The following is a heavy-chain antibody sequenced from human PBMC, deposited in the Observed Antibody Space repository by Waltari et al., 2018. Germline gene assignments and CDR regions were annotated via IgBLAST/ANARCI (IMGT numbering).Heavy chain of an antibody. D-gene: IGHD3-9*01. CDR2: CDPEDCET. J-gene: IGHJ4*02. V-gene: IGHV1-24*01. CDR3: ATSPIILRYFDWLFY. CDR1: GYTLTELS. Sequence: QVQLVQSGAEVKKPGASVKVSCKVSGYTLTELSMQWVRQAPGKGLEWMGGCDPEDCETIYAQKFQGRVTMTEDTSTDTAYMELSSLRSEDTAVYYCATSPIILRYFDWLFYWGQGTLVTVSS.